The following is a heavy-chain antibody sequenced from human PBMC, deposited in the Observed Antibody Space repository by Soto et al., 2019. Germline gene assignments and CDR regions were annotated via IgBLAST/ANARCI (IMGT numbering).Heavy chain of an antibody. CDR2: IYYSGST. CDR3: ASSPGAPPPGGHHSGYDFVFPSLGELGY. V-gene: IGHV4-31*03. J-gene: IGHJ4*02. CDR1: GGSISSGGYY. Sequence: SETLSLTCTVSGGSISSGGYYWSWIRQHPGKGLEWIGYIYYSGSTYYNPSLKSRVTISVDTSKNQLSLKLSSVTAADTAVYYCASSPGAPPPGGHHSGYDFVFPSLGELGYWGQGTLVTVSS. D-gene: IGHD5-12*01.